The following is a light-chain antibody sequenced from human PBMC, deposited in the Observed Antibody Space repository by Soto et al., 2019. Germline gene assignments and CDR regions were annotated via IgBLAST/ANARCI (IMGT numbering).Light chain of an antibody. Sequence: QSALTQPPSASGSPGQSVTISCTGTSIDVGGYSYVSWYQQHPGKAPKLIIYEVNKRPSGVPDRFSGSKSGNTASLTVSGLQAEDEADYYCSSYAGTPFVFGTGTKVTVL. J-gene: IGLJ1*01. V-gene: IGLV2-8*01. CDR2: EVN. CDR1: SIDVGGYSY. CDR3: SSYAGTPFV.